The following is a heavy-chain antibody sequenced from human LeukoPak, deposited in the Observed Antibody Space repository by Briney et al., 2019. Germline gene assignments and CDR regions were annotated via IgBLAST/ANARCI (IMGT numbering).Heavy chain of an antibody. V-gene: IGHV3-30*18. D-gene: IGHD4-17*01. CDR2: MSHAGSFK. J-gene: IGHJ6*02. CDR3: AKDAYERDDYGDHLRDFMDV. CDR1: GFTFSNYG. Sequence: GGSLRLSCAASGFTFSNYGFHWVRQAPGKGLEWVAAMSHAGSFKYYGDSVKGRFTISRDNSENTLYLQVNSLRTEDTAVYYCAKDAYERDDYGDHLRDFMDVWGQGTTVTVSS.